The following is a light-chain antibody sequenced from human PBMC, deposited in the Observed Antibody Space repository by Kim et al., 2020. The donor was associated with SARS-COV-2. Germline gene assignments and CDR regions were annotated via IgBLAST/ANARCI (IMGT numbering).Light chain of an antibody. J-gene: IGKJ4*01. CDR3: QHDA. CDR1: QSVGYN. Sequence: PAVLSASAWQRVTLSCRASQSVGYNLAWYQQRSGQAPRLLIYGASTRATGIPARFSGSGSGTDFTLTISNLQSEDFAVYYCQHDAFGGGTKLEI. V-gene: IGKV3-15*01. CDR2: GAS.